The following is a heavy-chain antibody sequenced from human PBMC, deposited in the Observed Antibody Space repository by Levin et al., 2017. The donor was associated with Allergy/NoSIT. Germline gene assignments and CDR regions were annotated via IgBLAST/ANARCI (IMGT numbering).Heavy chain of an antibody. D-gene: IGHD2-8*01. CDR3: ARDRRYCTNGVCYTTFDY. J-gene: IGHJ4*02. Sequence: PGGSLRLSCTVSGGSVSRGSYYWSWIRQPPGKGLEWIGYIYYSGSTNYNPSLQSRVTISVDTSKNQFSLKLSSVTAADTAVYYCARDRRYCTNGVCYTTFDYWGQGTLVTVSS. CDR1: GGSVSRGSYY. CDR2: IYYSGST. V-gene: IGHV4-61*01.